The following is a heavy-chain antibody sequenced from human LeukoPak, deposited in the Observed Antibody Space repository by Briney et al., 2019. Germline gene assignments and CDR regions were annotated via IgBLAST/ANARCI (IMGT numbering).Heavy chain of an antibody. D-gene: IGHD4-17*01. Sequence: PGGSLGLSCAASGFTFSSYEMNWVRQAPGKGLVWVSYISSSGSTIYYADSVKGRFTISRDNAKNSLYLQMNSLRAEDTAVYYCARVLRDGDYFAWGQGTLVTVSS. V-gene: IGHV3-48*03. J-gene: IGHJ5*02. CDR3: ARVLRDGDYFA. CDR1: GFTFSSYE. CDR2: ISSSGSTI.